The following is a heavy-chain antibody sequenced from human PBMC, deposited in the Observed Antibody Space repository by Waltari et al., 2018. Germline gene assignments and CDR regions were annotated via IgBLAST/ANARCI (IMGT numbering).Heavy chain of an antibody. J-gene: IGHJ4*02. CDR1: GDPMSGNSW. V-gene: IGHV4-4*02. Sequence: QLQLQESGPGLVKPSGTLSLTCVVSGDPMSGNSWWRWVRQSPDKGLGWIGQVHRKGRTNYNPSLASRAIVSLDSSMNQFSRRILSATAADTAVYYCARDLGRGLFLDSWGQGTLVTVSP. D-gene: IGHD2-15*01. CDR2: VHRKGRT. CDR3: ARDLGRGLFLDS.